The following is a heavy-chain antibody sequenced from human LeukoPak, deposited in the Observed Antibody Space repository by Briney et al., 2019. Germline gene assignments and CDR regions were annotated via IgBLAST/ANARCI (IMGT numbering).Heavy chain of an antibody. V-gene: IGHV1-18*01. CDR1: GYTFTSYG. CDR2: INAYNGNT. D-gene: IGHD3-22*01. CDR3: AREGYYDSSGYIHAFDI. Sequence: ASVKVSCKASGYTFTSYGISWVRQAPGQGLEWMGWINAYNGNTNYAQKLQGRVTMTTDTSTSTAYMELRSLRSDDTAVYYCAREGYYDSSGYIHAFDIWGQGTMVTVSS. J-gene: IGHJ3*02.